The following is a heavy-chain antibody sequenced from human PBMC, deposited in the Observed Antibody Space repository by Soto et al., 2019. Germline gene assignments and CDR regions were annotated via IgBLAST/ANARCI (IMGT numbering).Heavy chain of an antibody. J-gene: IGHJ5*02. CDR2: IKQDGSEK. CDR1: GFTFSSYW. V-gene: IGHV3-7*01. Sequence: EVQLVESGGGLVQPGGSLRLSCAASGFTFSSYWMSWVRQAPGKGLEWVANIKQDGSEKYYVDSVKGRFTISKDNAKNSLYLKMNSLRAEDTAVYYWARRQWLVGGGYNWFDPWGQGTLVTVSS. CDR3: ARRQWLVGGGYNWFDP. D-gene: IGHD6-19*01.